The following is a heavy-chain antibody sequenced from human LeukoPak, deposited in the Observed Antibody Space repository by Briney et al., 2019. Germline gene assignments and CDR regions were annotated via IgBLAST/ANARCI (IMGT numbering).Heavy chain of an antibody. J-gene: IGHJ4*02. Sequence: SETLSLTCTVSGDSITGSSYYWGWIRQPPGKGLEWIGSMYYSGSTYSNPSLKSRVTISVDTSKNQFSLKLSSVTAADTAVYYCARHYYDSTGYYYFDYWGQGTLVAVSS. V-gene: IGHV4-39*01. D-gene: IGHD3-22*01. CDR2: MYYSGST. CDR1: GDSITGSSYY. CDR3: ARHYYDSTGYYYFDY.